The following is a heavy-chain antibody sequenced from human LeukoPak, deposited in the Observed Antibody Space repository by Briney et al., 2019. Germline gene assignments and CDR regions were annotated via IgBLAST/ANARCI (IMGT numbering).Heavy chain of an antibody. CDR2: INHSGST. D-gene: IGHD5-24*01. J-gene: IGHJ6*02. CDR1: GGSFSGYY. Sequence: SETLSLTCAVYGGSFSGYYWSWIRQPPGKGLEWIGEINHSGSTNYNPSLKSRVTISVDTSKNQFSLELSSVTAADTAVYYCARDRDGYNNYYGMDVWGQGTTVTVSS. V-gene: IGHV4-34*01. CDR3: ARDRDGYNNYYGMDV.